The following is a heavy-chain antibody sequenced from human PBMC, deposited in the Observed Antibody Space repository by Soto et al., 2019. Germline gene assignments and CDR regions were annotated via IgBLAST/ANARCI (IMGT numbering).Heavy chain of an antibody. J-gene: IGHJ3*02. D-gene: IGHD3-16*02. Sequence: EVQLVESGGGLIQPGGSLRLSCGASGFTVSTNYMSWVRQAPGKGLEWVSHIYSGGRTYYADSVKGRFTISRDYSTNSLYLHMNVLRAEDTAVYYCARCLGDLSLSACDIRGQGTLVTVSS. CDR2: IYSGGRT. CDR1: GFTVSTNY. V-gene: IGHV3-53*01. CDR3: ARCLGDLSLSACDI.